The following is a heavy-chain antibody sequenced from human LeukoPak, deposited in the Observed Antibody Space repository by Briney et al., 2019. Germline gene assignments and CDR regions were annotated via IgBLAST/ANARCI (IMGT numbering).Heavy chain of an antibody. CDR3: ARGRDGYMGYFDY. Sequence: SVKVSCKASGGTFSSYAISWVRQAPGQGLEWMGGIIPIFGTANYAQKFQGGVTITTDESTSTAYMELSSLRSEDMAVYYCARGRDGYMGYFDYWGQGTLVTVSS. V-gene: IGHV1-69*05. D-gene: IGHD5-24*01. CDR1: GGTFSSYA. CDR2: IIPIFGTA. J-gene: IGHJ4*02.